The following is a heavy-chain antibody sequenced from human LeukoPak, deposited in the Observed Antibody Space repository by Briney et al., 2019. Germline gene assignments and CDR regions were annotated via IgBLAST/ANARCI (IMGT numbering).Heavy chain of an antibody. CDR1: GGSISSGSYY. D-gene: IGHD3-3*01. CDR2: IYTSGST. J-gene: IGHJ4*02. Sequence: SETLSLTCTVSGGSISSGSYYWSWIRQPAGKGLEWIGRIYTSGSTNYNPFLKSRVTISVDTSKNQFSLKLSSVTAADTAVYYCARDCYDFWSGCGFDYWGQGTLVTVSS. V-gene: IGHV4-61*02. CDR3: ARDCYDFWSGCGFDY.